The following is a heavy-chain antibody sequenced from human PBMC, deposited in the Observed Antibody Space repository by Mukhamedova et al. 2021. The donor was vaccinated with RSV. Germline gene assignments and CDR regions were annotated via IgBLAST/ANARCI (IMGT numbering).Heavy chain of an antibody. Sequence: ISHDGVTNYNPSFKSRVTISLDTSTTQFSLRLSSVTAADTAVYYCARGITGFFDYGYMDVWDNGTTVTVSS. D-gene: IGHD3-9*01. V-gene: IGHV4-34*01. CDR2: ISHDGVT. J-gene: IGHJ6*03. CDR3: ARGITGFFDYGYMDV.